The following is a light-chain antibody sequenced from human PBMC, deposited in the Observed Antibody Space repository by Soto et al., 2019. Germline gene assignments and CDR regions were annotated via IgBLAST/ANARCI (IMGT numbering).Light chain of an antibody. CDR3: QQYITSPWT. CDR1: QNINSW. Sequence: DIQMTQSPSTLSTSVGERVTITCRASQNINSWLAWYQQKPGKAPALLIYKAASLESGGTSRCSGSGSATYISLTSRRLQHDDFANYYCQQYITSPWTFGQGTKVEIE. V-gene: IGKV1-5*03. CDR2: KAA. J-gene: IGKJ1*01.